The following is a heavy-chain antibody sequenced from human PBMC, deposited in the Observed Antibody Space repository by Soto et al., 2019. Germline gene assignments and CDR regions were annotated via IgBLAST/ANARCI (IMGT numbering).Heavy chain of an antibody. CDR1: GGSISNYY. V-gene: IGHV4-59*12. J-gene: IGHJ6*02. CDR3: ARDASSSSPPYYYYGMDV. D-gene: IGHD6-6*01. Sequence: SETLSLTCTISGGSISNYYWTWIRQTPGKGLEWIGYVYYSGNTNYNPSLKSRVSISVDMSKNQFSLKLSSVTAADTAVYYCARDASSSSPPYYYYGMDVWGQGTTVTVSS. CDR2: VYYSGNT.